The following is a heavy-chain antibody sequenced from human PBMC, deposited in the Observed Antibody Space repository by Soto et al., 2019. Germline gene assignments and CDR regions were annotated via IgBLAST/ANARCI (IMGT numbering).Heavy chain of an antibody. D-gene: IGHD6-19*01. J-gene: IGHJ5*02. CDR1: GDXVSSNSAA. CDR3: ARSEQWLKT. CDR2: TYFRSKWQY. V-gene: IGHV6-1*01. Sequence: QXLALTQAISGDXVSSNSAAWNWIRQSPSRGLEWLGRTYFRSKWQYGYAVSVRSRITIKADTSKNQFYLQFNSVTHEDTAVYYCARSEQWLKTWGQGTLVTVSS.